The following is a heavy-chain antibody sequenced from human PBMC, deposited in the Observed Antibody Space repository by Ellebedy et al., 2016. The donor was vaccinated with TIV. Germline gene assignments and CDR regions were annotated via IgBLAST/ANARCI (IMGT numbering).Heavy chain of an antibody. V-gene: IGHV1-46*01. CDR1: GYTFTNYY. CDR3: ARAPLSGVFYGMDV. CDR2: INPGSGGT. D-gene: IGHD3-16*02. J-gene: IGHJ6*02. Sequence: AASVKVSCKASGYTFTNYYMHWVRQAPGQGLEWMGMINPGSGGTSYAQKFQGRVTMTRDTSTSTVYMELSSLSSEDTALYYCARAPLSGVFYGMDVWGQGTTVTVSS.